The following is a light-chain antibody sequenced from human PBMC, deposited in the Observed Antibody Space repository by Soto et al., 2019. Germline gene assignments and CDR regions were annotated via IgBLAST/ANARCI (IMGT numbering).Light chain of an antibody. CDR1: QDISTS. V-gene: IGKV1-13*01. J-gene: IGKJ4*01. CDR3: QQFQAYPLT. Sequence: QLTQSPSSLSASVGDRVTIPCRASQDISTSLACDQQKPGKPPKLLIYDASTLESGVPSRFSGRGSQPDFTLVIRSLQPEDFATYFCQQFQAYPLTFGGGTRVDI. CDR2: DAS.